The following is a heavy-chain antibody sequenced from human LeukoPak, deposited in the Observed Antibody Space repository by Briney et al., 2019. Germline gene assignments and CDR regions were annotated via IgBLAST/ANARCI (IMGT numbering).Heavy chain of an antibody. CDR1: GGSFSGYY. CDR2: INHSGGT. D-gene: IGHD5-18*01. V-gene: IGHV4-34*04. J-gene: IGHJ4*02. CDR3: ATVDTAMVTRY. Sequence: SETLSLTCAVYGGSFSGYYWNWIRQPPGKGLEWIGEINHSGGTNHNPSLKSRAAISVDTSMNQFSLKLSSVTAADTAVYFCATVDTAMVTRYWGQGTLVTVSS.